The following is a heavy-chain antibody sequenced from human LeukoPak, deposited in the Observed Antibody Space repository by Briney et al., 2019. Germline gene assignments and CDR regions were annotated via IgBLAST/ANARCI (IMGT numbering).Heavy chain of an antibody. CDR1: GGSISNYY. J-gene: IGHJ3*02. Sequence: SETLSLTSTVSGGSISNYYWSWIRQPAGKGLEWIGRVYTSASTNYNPSLKSRVTLSVDASKNQFSLRLSSLTAADTGVYYCARGRYCSATICSGGDAFDIWGQGTVVTVSS. D-gene: IGHD5-24*01. V-gene: IGHV4-4*07. CDR2: VYTSAST. CDR3: ARGRYCSATICSGGDAFDI.